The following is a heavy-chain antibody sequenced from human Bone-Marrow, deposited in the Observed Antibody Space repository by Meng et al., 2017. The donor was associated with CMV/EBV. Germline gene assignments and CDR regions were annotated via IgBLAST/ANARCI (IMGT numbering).Heavy chain of an antibody. J-gene: IGHJ3*02. CDR3: ARVFAREGSAFNAFDI. CDR1: GFTFSRYW. CDR2: IKQDGSAE. D-gene: IGHD2-21*01. V-gene: IGHV3-7*01. Sequence: GGSLRLSCAASGFTFSRYWMSWVRQAPGKGLEWVANIKQDGSAEEYVDSVKGRFIISRDNGKNSLYLQVNNLRVEDTAVYYCARVFAREGSAFNAFDIWGRGTMVTGSS.